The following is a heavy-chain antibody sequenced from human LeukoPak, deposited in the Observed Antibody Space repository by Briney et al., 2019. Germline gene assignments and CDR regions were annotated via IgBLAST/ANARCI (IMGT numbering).Heavy chain of an antibody. V-gene: IGHV4-61*08. D-gene: IGHD3-16*02. CDR2: IYYSGST. J-gene: IGHJ3*02. CDR1: GGSISSGGYY. Sequence: PSETLSLTCTVSGGSISSGGYYWSWIRQHPGKGLEWIGYIYYSGSTNYNPSLKSRVTISVDTSKNQFSLKLSSVTAADTAVYYCARYLSGNYDYVWGSYRYNDAFDIWGQGTMVTVSS. CDR3: ARYLSGNYDYVWGSYRYNDAFDI.